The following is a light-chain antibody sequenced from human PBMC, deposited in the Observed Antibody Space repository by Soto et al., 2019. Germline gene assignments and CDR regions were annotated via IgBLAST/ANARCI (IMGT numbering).Light chain of an antibody. CDR1: TSNIESHS. V-gene: IGLV1-44*01. CDR3: ATWDDSRKGV. J-gene: IGLJ1*01. Sequence: QSVLTQPPAASGTPGQRIVISCSGSTSNIESHSVNWFQQVPGTAPKPLIITNNQRPSGVPARFSGSKSGASASLAISGLQSEDEATYYCATWDDSRKGVFGTGTKVTVL. CDR2: TNN.